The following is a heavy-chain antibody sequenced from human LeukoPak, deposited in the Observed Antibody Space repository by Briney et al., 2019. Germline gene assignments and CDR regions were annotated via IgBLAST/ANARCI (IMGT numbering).Heavy chain of an antibody. Sequence: GGSLRLSCSASGFTFSTNHLGWVRQAPGKGLEWDSAISDTGVTTYYADSVKGRFTIPRDNSKNTLYVQMNSLRAGDTAVYYCAKDRPRDGRVRGAFDIWDQGTMVTVSS. J-gene: IGHJ3*02. CDR2: ISDTGVTT. V-gene: IGHV3-23*01. D-gene: IGHD5-24*01. CDR3: AKDRPRDGRVRGAFDI. CDR1: GFTFSTNH.